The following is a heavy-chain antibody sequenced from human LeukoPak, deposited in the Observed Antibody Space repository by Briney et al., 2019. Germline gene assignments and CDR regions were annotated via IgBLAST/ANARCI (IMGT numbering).Heavy chain of an antibody. CDR3: AREKRGSSSLNY. CDR1: GFTFSSYA. Sequence: PGGSLRLSCAASGFTFSSYAMHWVRQAPGKGLEWVAVISYDGSNKYYADSVKGRFTISRDNSKNTLYLQMNSLRAEDTAMYYCAREKRGSSSLNYWGQGTLVTVSS. CDR2: ISYDGSNK. J-gene: IGHJ4*02. D-gene: IGHD6-13*01. V-gene: IGHV3-30*04.